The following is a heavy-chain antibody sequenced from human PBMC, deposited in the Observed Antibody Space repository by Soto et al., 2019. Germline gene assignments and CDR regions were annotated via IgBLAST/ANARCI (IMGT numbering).Heavy chain of an antibody. CDR1: GFTFSSYG. J-gene: IGHJ4*02. CDR3: ARVIGSSSWYGDY. CDR2: IWYDGSNK. D-gene: IGHD6-13*01. Sequence: GSLRLSCAASGFTFSSYGMHWVRQAPGKGLEWVAVIWYDGSNKYYADSVKGRFTISRDNSKNTLYLQMNSLRAEDTAVYYCARVIGSSSWYGDYWGQGTLVTVSS. V-gene: IGHV3-33*01.